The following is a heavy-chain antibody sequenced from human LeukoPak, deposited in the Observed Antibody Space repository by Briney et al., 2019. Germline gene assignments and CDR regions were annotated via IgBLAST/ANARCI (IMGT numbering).Heavy chain of an antibody. CDR1: GYTFTSYY. CDR3: ARGGGDIVVVPAAIFY. D-gene: IGHD2-2*01. V-gene: IGHV1-46*01. J-gene: IGHJ4*02. Sequence: ASVKVSCKASGYTFTSYYMHWVRQAPGQGLEWMGIINPSSGSTSYAQKFQGRVTMTRDMSTSTVYMELSSLRSEDTAVYYCARGGGDIVVVPAAIFYWGQGTLVTVSS. CDR2: INPSSGST.